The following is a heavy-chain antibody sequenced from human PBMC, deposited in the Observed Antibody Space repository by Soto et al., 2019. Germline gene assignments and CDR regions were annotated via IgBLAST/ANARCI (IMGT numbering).Heavy chain of an antibody. D-gene: IGHD2-8*01. Sequence: PSETLSLTCIVSGGSITSYHLSWIRQFPGKGLEWIAYTSYTGNTNYNPSLKSRVTISIDESNSQLSLNLTSMPGADKAAYYCATEMHASFSHCFDPWGQGTLVTVSS. CDR2: TSYTGNT. J-gene: IGHJ5*02. CDR3: ATEMHASFSHCFDP. CDR1: GGSITSYH. V-gene: IGHV4-59*01.